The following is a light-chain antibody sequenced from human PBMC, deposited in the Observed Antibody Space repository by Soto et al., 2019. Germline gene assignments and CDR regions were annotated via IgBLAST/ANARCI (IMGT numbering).Light chain of an antibody. Sequence: QSALTQPASVSGSPGQSITISCTGTSSDIDAYNYVSWYQQHPGKAPKLMVYDVSNRPSGISNRFSGSKSGNTASLTISGLQAEDEADYYCGSYTTSSNYVFGTGTKVTVL. CDR1: SSDIDAYNY. V-gene: IGLV2-14*01. CDR3: GSYTTSSNYV. CDR2: DVS. J-gene: IGLJ1*01.